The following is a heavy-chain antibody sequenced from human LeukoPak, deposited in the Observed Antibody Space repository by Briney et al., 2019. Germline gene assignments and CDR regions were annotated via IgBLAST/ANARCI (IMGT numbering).Heavy chain of an antibody. CDR1: GFTFSSYE. CDR3: ARGRLGELHSIYY. D-gene: IGHD3-16*01. Sequence: PGGSLRLSCAASGFTFSSYEMNWVRQAPGKGLEWVSYISSSGSAIYYADSVKGRFTISRDNAKNSLYLQMNSLRAEDTAVYYCARGRLGELHSIYYWGQGTLVTVSS. J-gene: IGHJ4*02. CDR2: ISSSGSAI. V-gene: IGHV3-48*03.